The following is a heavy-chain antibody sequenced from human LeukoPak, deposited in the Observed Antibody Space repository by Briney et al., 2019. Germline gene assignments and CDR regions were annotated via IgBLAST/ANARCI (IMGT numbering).Heavy chain of an antibody. CDR1: GFTFGRYG. CDR2: ISYDGSNK. Sequence: GGSLRLSCAASGFTFGRYGMHWVRQAPGKGLEWVALISYDGSNKYYADSVKGRFTISRDNSKNTLYLQMNSLRAEDTAVYYCARLLDSGDYALSVLRYWGQGTLVTVSS. J-gene: IGHJ4*02. V-gene: IGHV3-33*01. D-gene: IGHD3-22*01. CDR3: ARLLDSGDYALSVLRY.